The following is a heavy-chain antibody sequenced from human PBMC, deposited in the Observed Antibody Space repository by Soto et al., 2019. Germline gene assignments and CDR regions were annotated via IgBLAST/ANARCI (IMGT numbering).Heavy chain of an antibody. CDR3: ARTVLQLPYYYYYYYMDD. Sequence: SETLSLTCTVSGGSISSYYWSWIRQPPGKGLEWIGYIYYSGSTTYNPYLKSRVTISVDTSKNQFSLKLSSVTSADTAVYYCARTVLQLPYYYYYYYMDDWGKGTTVTVSS. J-gene: IGHJ6*03. D-gene: IGHD6-13*01. CDR1: GGSISSYY. CDR2: IYYSGST. V-gene: IGHV4-59*01.